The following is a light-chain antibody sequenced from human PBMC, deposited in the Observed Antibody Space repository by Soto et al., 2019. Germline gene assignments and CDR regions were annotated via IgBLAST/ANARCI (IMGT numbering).Light chain of an antibody. Sequence: DIQMTQSPSSLSASVGDRVTITCRASQPIATYLSWYQQRPGKAPKLLIYGASTLQSGVPSRFSCCGSGTYFTLTISGLQPDDFQTYYCQQSYSTVWYTFGQGTKLEIK. CDR3: QQSYSTVWYT. CDR2: GAS. V-gene: IGKV1-39*01. CDR1: QPIATY. J-gene: IGKJ2*01.